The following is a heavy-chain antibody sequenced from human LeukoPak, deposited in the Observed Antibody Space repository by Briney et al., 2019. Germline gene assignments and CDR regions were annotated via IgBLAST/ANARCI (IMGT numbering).Heavy chain of an antibody. V-gene: IGHV3-7*01. D-gene: IGHD2-15*01. CDR1: GFTFSSYW. CDR2: IKEDGSPN. J-gene: IGHJ4*02. CDR3: ARYCSGRCPEYYFDY. Sequence: GGSLRLSCAASGFTFSSYWMSWVRQTPGKGLEWVANIKEDGSPNYYVDSVKGRFTISRDNTKNSVYLQMNSLRADDTAIYFCARYCSGRCPEYYFDYWGQGTLVSVSS.